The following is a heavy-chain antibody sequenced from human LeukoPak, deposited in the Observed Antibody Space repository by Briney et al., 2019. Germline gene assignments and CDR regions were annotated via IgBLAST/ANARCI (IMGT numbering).Heavy chain of an antibody. Sequence: PGGSLRLSCAASGFTFSSYAMHWVRQAPGKGLEWVAVISYDGSNKYCADSVKGRFTISRDNSKNTLYLQMNSLRAEDTAVYYCARDSEDIVVVPAAIQGYYFDYWGQGTLVTVSS. J-gene: IGHJ4*02. D-gene: IGHD2-2*02. CDR1: GFTFSSYA. CDR3: ARDSEDIVVVPAAIQGYYFDY. V-gene: IGHV3-30-3*01. CDR2: ISYDGSNK.